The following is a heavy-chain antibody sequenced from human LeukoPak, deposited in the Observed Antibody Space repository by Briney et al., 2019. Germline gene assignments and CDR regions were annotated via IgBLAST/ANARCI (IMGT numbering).Heavy chain of an antibody. J-gene: IGHJ4*02. Sequence: GGSLRLSCAASGFTFSSYSMTWVRQAPGKGLEWVSSISSSSSYIYYADSVKGRFTISRDNAKNSLYLQMNSLRAEDTAVYYCARDPDIVATRRSDYFDYWGQGTLVTVSS. CDR2: ISSSSSYI. D-gene: IGHD5-12*01. CDR1: GFTFSSYS. V-gene: IGHV3-21*01. CDR3: ARDPDIVATRRSDYFDY.